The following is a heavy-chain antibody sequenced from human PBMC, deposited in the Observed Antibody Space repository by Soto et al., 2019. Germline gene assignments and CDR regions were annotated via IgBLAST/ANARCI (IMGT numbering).Heavy chain of an antibody. D-gene: IGHD3-22*01. CDR2: IIPIFGTA. J-gene: IGHJ4*02. CDR1: GGTFSSYA. V-gene: IGHV1-69*13. CDR3: AREGDYYDSSGYFDY. Sequence: SVKVSCKASGGTFSSYAISWVRQAPGQGLEWMGGIIPIFGTANYAQKFRGRVTITADESTSTAYMELSSLRSEDTAVYYCAREGDYYDSSGYFDYWGQGTLVTVSS.